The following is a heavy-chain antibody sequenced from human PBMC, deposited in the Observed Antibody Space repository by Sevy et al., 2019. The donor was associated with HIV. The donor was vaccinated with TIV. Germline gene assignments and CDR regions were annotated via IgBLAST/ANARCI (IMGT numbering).Heavy chain of an antibody. V-gene: IGHV4-30-2*01. Sequence: SETLSLTCTVSGDSISSGSYSWNWIRQPPGKGLEWIGYIFHSGITSYSPSLKSHVTISVDRSKNQFSLKMTSVTAADTAVYYCARDGGTLTSPGAFDFWGQGTMVTVSS. CDR3: ARDGGTLTSPGAFDF. CDR1: GDSISSGSYS. J-gene: IGHJ3*01. CDR2: IFHSGIT. D-gene: IGHD4-17*01.